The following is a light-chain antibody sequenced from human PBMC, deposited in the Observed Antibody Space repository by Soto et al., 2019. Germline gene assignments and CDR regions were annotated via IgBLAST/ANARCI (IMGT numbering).Light chain of an antibody. CDR3: SSYTSSGTLYV. CDR1: SSDIGAYHY. CDR2: EVS. Sequence: QSVLTQPASVSGSPGQSITISCTGTSSDIGAYHYVSWYQQHPGKAPKLMIYEVSNRPSGVSNRFSGSKSGNTASLTISGLQAEDEADYYCSSYTSSGTLYVLGTGTKVTVL. V-gene: IGLV2-14*01. J-gene: IGLJ1*01.